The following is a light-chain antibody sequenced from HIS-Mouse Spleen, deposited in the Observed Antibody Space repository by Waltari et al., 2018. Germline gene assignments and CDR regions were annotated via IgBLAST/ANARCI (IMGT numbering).Light chain of an antibody. CDR2: EVS. Sequence: QSALTQPPSASGSPGQSVTISCTGTSSDVGGYNYVSWYQQHPGKAPKLMIYEVSKRPAGVPDRFYGSKSGNAASLTVSGLQAEDEADYCCSSYAGSDNLVFGGGTKLTVL. CDR3: SSYAGSDNLV. J-gene: IGLJ2*01. CDR1: SSDVGGYNY. V-gene: IGLV2-8*01.